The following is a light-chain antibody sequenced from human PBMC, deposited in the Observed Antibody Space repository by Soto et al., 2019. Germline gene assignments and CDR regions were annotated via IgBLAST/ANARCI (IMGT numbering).Light chain of an antibody. CDR2: GAS. CDR3: QQYGDSRWT. CDR1: QSFSSNY. Sequence: EIVLTQSPDTLSLSPGERATLSCRASQSFSSNYLTWYQQKPGQAPRLLIYGASTRATGIPDRFSGGGSGTDFTLTISRLKPEDFAVYYCQQYGDSRWTFGQGTKVDIK. V-gene: IGKV3-20*01. J-gene: IGKJ1*01.